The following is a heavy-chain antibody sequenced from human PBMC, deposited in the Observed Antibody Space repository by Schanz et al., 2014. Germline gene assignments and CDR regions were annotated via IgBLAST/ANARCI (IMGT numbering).Heavy chain of an antibody. CDR1: GGSISSGESY. V-gene: IGHV4-39*07. J-gene: IGHJ4*02. CDR3: ARAGGTYPFNS. CDR2: VYFSGTT. D-gene: IGHD1-26*01. Sequence: QLQLQESGPGLVKPSETLSLTCTVSGGSISSGESYWGWIRQSPEEGLQYIGSVYFSGTTAYSPSRKVRVTISVDTSKNQFSLKLSSVTAADTAVYYCARAGGTYPFNSWAQGTQVIVSS.